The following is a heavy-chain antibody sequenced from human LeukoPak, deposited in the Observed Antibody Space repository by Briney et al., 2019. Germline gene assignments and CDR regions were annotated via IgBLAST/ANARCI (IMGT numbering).Heavy chain of an antibody. CDR1: GFTFSSYS. Sequence: GGSLRLSCAASGFTFSSYSMNWVRQAPGKGLEWVSSISSSSSYIYYADSVKGRFTISRDNAKNSLYLQMNSLRAEDTAVYYCARDRDYVWGSYSHDAFDIWGQGTMVTVSS. CDR3: ARDRDYVWGSYSHDAFDI. D-gene: IGHD3-16*01. J-gene: IGHJ3*02. CDR2: ISSSSSYI. V-gene: IGHV3-21*01.